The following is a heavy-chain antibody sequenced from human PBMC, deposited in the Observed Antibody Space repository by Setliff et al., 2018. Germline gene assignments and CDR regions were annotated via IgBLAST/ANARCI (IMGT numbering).Heavy chain of an antibody. CDR1: GGSISGYY. CDR2: IYSSGSI. Sequence: SETLSLTCNVSGGSISGYYWSWIRQPPGKGLERIGNIYSSGSIKYNPSLRSRVTISVDTVKNQFSLRLSPLTAADTAVYYCARAPDSGTYYNLYPYYNDVWGKGTTVTVSS. J-gene: IGHJ6*03. V-gene: IGHV4-59*08. D-gene: IGHD1-26*01. CDR3: ARAPDSGTYYNLYPYYNDV.